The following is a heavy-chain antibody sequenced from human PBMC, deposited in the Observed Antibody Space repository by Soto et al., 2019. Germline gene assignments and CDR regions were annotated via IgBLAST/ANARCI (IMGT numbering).Heavy chain of an antibody. CDR2: ISYDGSNK. V-gene: IGHV3-30-3*01. Sequence: GGSLRLSCAASGFTFSSYAMHWVRQAPGKGLEWVAVISYDGSNKYYADSVKGRFTISRDNSKNTLYLQMNSLRAEDTAVYYCARDRPVLRFLEWLFDYWGQGTLVTVSS. D-gene: IGHD3-3*01. J-gene: IGHJ4*02. CDR1: GFTFSSYA. CDR3: ARDRPVLRFLEWLFDY.